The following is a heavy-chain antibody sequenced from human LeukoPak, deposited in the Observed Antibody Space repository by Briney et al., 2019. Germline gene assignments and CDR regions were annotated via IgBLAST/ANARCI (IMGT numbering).Heavy chain of an antibody. V-gene: IGHV4-59*01. J-gene: IGHJ4*02. CDR3: ARDPGDYYFDY. CDR1: GGSISSYY. CDR2: IYYSGST. D-gene: IGHD2-21*02. Sequence: SETLSLTCTVSGGSISSYYWSWIRQPPGKGLEWIGYIYYSGSTNYNPSLKSRVTISVDTSKNQFSLRLSSVTAADTAVYYCARDPGDYYFDYWGQGTLVTVSS.